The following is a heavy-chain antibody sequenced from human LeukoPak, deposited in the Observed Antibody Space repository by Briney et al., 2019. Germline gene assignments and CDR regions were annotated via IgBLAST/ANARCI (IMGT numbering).Heavy chain of an antibody. Sequence: GASVKVSCKASGYTFTSYAMNWVRQAPGQGLEWMGWINTNTGIPTYAQGFTGRFVFSLDTSVSTAYLQISSLKAEDTAVYYCARVCDDYVWGSYPPLHFDYWGQGTLVTVSS. CDR1: GYTFTSYA. D-gene: IGHD3-16*02. J-gene: IGHJ4*02. V-gene: IGHV7-4-1*02. CDR2: INTNTGIP. CDR3: ARVCDDYVWGSYPPLHFDY.